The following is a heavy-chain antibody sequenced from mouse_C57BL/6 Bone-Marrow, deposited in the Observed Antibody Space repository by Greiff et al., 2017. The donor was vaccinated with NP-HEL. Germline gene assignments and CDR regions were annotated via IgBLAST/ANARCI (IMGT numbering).Heavy chain of an antibody. V-gene: IGHV3-6*01. CDR1: GYSITSGYY. Sequence: DVKLQESGPGLVKPSQSLSLTCSVTGYSITSGYYWNWIRQFPGNKLEWMGYISYDGSNNYNPSLKNRISITRDTSKNQFFLKLNSVTTEDTATYYCARGSWAWFAYWGQGTLVTVSA. CDR3: ARGSWAWFAY. J-gene: IGHJ3*01. CDR2: ISYDGSN.